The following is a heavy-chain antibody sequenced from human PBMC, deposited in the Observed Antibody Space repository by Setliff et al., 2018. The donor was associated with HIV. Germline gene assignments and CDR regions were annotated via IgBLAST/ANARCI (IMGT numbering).Heavy chain of an antibody. J-gene: IGHJ6*03. D-gene: IGHD3-10*01. V-gene: IGHV1-69*13. CDR3: AKAVRGYGSTYYNYYYMDV. CDR1: RRTFSEDA. Sequence: SVKVSCKTSRRTFSEDAINWVRQAPGEGLEWVGGIIHILGTADYAEKFQGRVTITADEPSSTVYLEVSNLRSEDTAVYYCAKAVRGYGSTYYNYYYMDVWGKGTTVTVSS. CDR2: IIHILGTA.